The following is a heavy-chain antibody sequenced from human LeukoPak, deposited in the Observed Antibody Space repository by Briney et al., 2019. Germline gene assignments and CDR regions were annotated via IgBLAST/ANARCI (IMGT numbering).Heavy chain of an antibody. CDR3: ARDVGSWYAGNWFDP. Sequence: ASVKVSCKASGYTFTSYYMHWVRQAPGQGLEWMGWMNPNSGNTGYAQKFQGRVTMTRNTSISTAYMELSSLRSEDTAVYYCARDVGSWYAGNWFDPWGQGTLVTVSS. D-gene: IGHD6-13*01. CDR2: MNPNSGNT. V-gene: IGHV1-8*02. J-gene: IGHJ5*02. CDR1: GYTFTSYY.